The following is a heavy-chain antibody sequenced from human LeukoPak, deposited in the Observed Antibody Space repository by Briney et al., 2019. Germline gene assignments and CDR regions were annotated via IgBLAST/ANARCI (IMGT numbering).Heavy chain of an antibody. D-gene: IGHD5-18*01. CDR3: ANTGYNYEFDY. CDR1: GFTFCTYW. J-gene: IGHJ4*02. V-gene: IGHV3-74*01. CDR2: INRDGSGI. Sequence: GSLRLSCAASGFTFCTYWMHWVRQAPGKGLVWISRINRDGSGITYADSVKGRFTISRDNAKSILYLQMNSLRAEDTAVYYCANTGYNYEFDYWGQGTLVTVSS.